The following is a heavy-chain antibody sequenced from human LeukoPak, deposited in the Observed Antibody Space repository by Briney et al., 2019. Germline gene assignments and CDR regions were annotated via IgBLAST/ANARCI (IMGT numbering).Heavy chain of an antibody. Sequence: SVKVSCKASGGTFSNYAISWVRQAPGQGLEWMGGIIPIFGTANYAQKFQGRVTITADKSTSTAYMELSSLRSEDTAVYYCARGGNRSMDPDDAFDIWGQGTMVTVSS. CDR1: GGTFSNYA. V-gene: IGHV1-69*06. CDR2: IIPIFGTA. D-gene: IGHD4-23*01. J-gene: IGHJ3*02. CDR3: ARGGNRSMDPDDAFDI.